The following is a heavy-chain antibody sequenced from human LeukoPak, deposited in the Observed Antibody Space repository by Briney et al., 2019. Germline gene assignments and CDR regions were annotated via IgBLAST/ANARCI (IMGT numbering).Heavy chain of an antibody. J-gene: IGHJ4*02. CDR2: IYYSGST. CDR3: ARRDEYCSGGSCYLPFDY. CDR1: GFTFSSYG. V-gene: IGHV4-39*01. Sequence: PGGTLRLSCAASGFTFSSYGMSWVRQAPGKGLEWIGSIYYSGSTHYNPSLKSRVTISVDTSKNQFSLKLSSVTAADTAVYYCARRDEYCSGGSCYLPFDYWGQGTLVTVSS. D-gene: IGHD2-15*01.